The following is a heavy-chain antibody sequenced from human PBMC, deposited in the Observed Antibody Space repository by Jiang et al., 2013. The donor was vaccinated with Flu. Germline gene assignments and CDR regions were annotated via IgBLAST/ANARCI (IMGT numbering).Heavy chain of an antibody. D-gene: IGHD5/OR15-5a*01. CDR3: AINGAMSTAGDVDY. CDR1: GGTFNTYS. Sequence: GAEVKKPGSSVKVSCKASGGTFNTYSISWVRQAPGQGLEWMGRIIPVLGMTNYAQKFQGRVTISSGISTATASMELSSLRSDDTAIYYCAINGAMSTAGDVDYWGQGTLITVSS. J-gene: IGHJ4*02. V-gene: IGHV1-69*02. CDR2: IIPVLGMT.